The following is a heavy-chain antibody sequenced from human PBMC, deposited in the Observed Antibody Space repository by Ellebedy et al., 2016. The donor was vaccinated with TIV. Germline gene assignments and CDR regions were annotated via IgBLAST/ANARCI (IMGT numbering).Heavy chain of an antibody. CDR3: ARRGSYGDYAVQINRWFGS. D-gene: IGHD4-17*01. V-gene: IGHV3-7*01. CDR1: GFSFRSYW. Sequence: GGSLRLSCAASGFSFRSYWMSWVRQAPGKGLEWVANIYQDGSKRFYVDSVKGRFTISRDNVNNLLFLQMNSLRAEDTAMYYCARRGSYGDYAVQINRWFGSWGQGTLVTVSS. J-gene: IGHJ5*01. CDR2: IYQDGSKR.